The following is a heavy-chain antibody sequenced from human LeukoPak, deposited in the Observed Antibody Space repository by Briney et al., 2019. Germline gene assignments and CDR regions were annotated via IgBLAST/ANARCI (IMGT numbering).Heavy chain of an antibody. CDR3: ARRVASANDAFDI. D-gene: IGHD6-13*01. Sequence: GGSLRLSCAASGFTFSSYSMDWVRQAPGKGLEWVSSISSGSTYIYSADSVKGRFTISRDNAKNSLYLQMNSLSPDDTAVYYCARRVASANDAFDIWGQGTVVTVSS. CDR1: GFTFSSYS. V-gene: IGHV3-21*01. J-gene: IGHJ3*02. CDR2: ISSGSTYI.